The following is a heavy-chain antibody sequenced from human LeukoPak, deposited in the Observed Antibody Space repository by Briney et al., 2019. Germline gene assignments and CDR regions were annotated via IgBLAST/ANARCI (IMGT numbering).Heavy chain of an antibody. J-gene: IGHJ2*01. D-gene: IGHD3-3*01. CDR2: IKQDGSEK. CDR1: GFTFSSYW. V-gene: IGHV3-7*01. Sequence: PGGSLRLSCAASGFTFSSYWMSWVRQAPGKGLEWVANIKQDGSEKYYVDSVKGRFTISRDNAKNSLYLQMNSLRAEDTAVCYCARYPYYDFWSGYAVGWYFDLWGRGTLVTVSS. CDR3: ARYPYYDFWSGYAVGWYFDL.